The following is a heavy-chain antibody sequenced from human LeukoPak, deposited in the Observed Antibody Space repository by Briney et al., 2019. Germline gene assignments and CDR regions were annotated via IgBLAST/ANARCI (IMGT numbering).Heavy chain of an antibody. Sequence: ASVKVSCKASGYTFTCYYMHWVRQAPGQGLEWMGIINPTAGSTGYAQKFQGRVTMTRDTSTSTVYMELSSLSSEDTAVYYCARDLGSPGTYQWGYYFEYWGQGTLVTVSS. J-gene: IGHJ4*02. D-gene: IGHD3-10*01. CDR1: GYTFTCYY. CDR3: ARDLGSPGTYQWGYYFEY. CDR2: INPTAGST. V-gene: IGHV1-46*01.